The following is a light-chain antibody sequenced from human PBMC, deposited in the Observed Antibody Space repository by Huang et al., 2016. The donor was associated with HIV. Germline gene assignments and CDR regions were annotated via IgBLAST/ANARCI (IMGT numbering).Light chain of an antibody. CDR3: QQRGNWPPFT. V-gene: IGKV3-11*01. CDR1: QTISNY. J-gene: IGKJ3*01. CDR2: DAS. Sequence: EIVLTQSPATLSLSPGEKATLSCRASQTISNYLAWYHQKLGQPPRLLSYDASNRATGIPARFRGSGSGADFTLTISSLEPEDSAVYYCQQRGNWPPFTFGPGTKVDIK.